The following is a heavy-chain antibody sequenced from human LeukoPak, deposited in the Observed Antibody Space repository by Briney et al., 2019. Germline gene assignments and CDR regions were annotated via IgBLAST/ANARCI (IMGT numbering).Heavy chain of an antibody. J-gene: IGHJ5*02. CDR1: GGSFSAYY. D-gene: IGHD5-18*01. CDR2: INHSGSS. Sequence: SETLSLTCAVYGGSFSAYYWTWIRQPPGKGLEWIGEINHSGSSNYNSSLRSRVTISVDTSYKPFSLRLSSVTAADTAVYYCAPRRDIEHSYVYGKWFDPWGQGTRVTVSS. V-gene: IGHV4-34*01. CDR3: APRRDIEHSYVYGKWFDP.